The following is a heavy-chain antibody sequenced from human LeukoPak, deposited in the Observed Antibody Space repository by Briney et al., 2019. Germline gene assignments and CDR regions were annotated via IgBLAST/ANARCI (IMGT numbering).Heavy chain of an antibody. Sequence: PSETLSLTCTVSGGSVSGSYYWNWIRQPPGKGLEWIGYMYSSGTINYNPSLKSRVTVSIDMSKNQFSLKLSSVTAADTAVYYYAGLEPHRPLDYWGQGTLVTVSS. V-gene: IGHV4-61*01. J-gene: IGHJ4*02. D-gene: IGHD1-1*01. CDR2: MYSSGTI. CDR1: GGSVSGSYY. CDR3: AGLEPHRPLDY.